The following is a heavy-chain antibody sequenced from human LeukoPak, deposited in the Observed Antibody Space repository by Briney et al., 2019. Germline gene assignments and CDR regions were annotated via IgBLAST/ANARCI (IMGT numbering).Heavy chain of an antibody. J-gene: IGHJ4*02. CDR3: AILYLEMATIFDY. CDR2: INPSGGST. Sequence: APVKVSCKASGYTFTSYYMHWVRQAPGQGLEWMGIINPSGGSTSYAQKFQGRVTMTRDTSTSTVYMELSSLRSEDTAVYYCAILYLEMATIFDYWGQGTLVTVSS. CDR1: GYTFTSYY. V-gene: IGHV1-46*01. D-gene: IGHD5-24*01.